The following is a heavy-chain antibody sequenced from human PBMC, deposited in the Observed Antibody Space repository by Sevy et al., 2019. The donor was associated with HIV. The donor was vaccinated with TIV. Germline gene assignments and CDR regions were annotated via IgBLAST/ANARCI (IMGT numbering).Heavy chain of an antibody. D-gene: IGHD3-3*01. CDR2: IKQDGSGK. Sequence: QQLGSLRLSCAASGFTFSSYWMSWVRQAPGKGLEWVANIKQDGSGKYYVDSVKGRFTISRDNAENSLYLHMKSLRVEDTAVYYCAREWGGGYEFWSGYYTAFDIWGQGTMVTVSS. V-gene: IGHV3-7*03. J-gene: IGHJ3*02. CDR3: AREWGGGYEFWSGYYTAFDI. CDR1: GFTFSSYW.